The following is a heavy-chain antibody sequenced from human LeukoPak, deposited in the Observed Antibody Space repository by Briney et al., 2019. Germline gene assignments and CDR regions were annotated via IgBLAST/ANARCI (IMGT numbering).Heavy chain of an antibody. CDR2: IDYRGST. Sequence: SETLSLTCTVSGDSISTYYWSWIRQPPGKGLEWIAYIDYRGSTTYNPSLRSRVTISVDTSRNQFSLKLSSVTAADTAVYYCARRRSGYSYDHAAFEIWGQVTMVTVSS. D-gene: IGHD5-18*01. V-gene: IGHV4-59*01. CDR3: ARRRSGYSYDHAAFEI. J-gene: IGHJ3*02. CDR1: GDSISTYY.